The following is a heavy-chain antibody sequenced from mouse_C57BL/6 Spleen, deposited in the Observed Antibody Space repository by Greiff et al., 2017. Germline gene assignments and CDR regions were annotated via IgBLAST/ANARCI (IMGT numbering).Heavy chain of an antibody. CDR2: ISSGSSTI. D-gene: IGHD1-1*01. Sequence: VQLKESGGGLVKPGGSLKLSCAASGFTFSDYGMHWVRQAPEKGLEWVAYISSGSSTIYYAATVKGRFTISRDTAKNTLFLQMTSLRSEDTAMYYCARRGGSSYNYAMDYWGQGTSVTVSS. CDR3: ARRGGSSYNYAMDY. CDR1: GFTFSDYG. J-gene: IGHJ4*01. V-gene: IGHV5-17*01.